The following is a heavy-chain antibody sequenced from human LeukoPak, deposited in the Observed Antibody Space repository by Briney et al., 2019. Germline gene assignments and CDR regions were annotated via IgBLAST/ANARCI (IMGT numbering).Heavy chain of an antibody. V-gene: IGHV5-51*01. CDR2: IYPGDSDT. CDR3: ALLSGPASGSYSLAFDI. Sequence: GESLKISCKGSGYSFTSYWIGWVRQMPGKGLEWMGIIYPGDSDTRYSPSFQGQVTISADKSISTAYLQWSSLKASDTAMYYCALLSGPASGSYSLAFDIWGQGTMVTVSS. J-gene: IGHJ3*02. CDR1: GYSFTSYW. D-gene: IGHD3-10*01.